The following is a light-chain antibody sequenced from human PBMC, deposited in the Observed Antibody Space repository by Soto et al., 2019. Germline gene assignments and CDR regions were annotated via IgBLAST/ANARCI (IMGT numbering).Light chain of an antibody. V-gene: IGKV3-20*01. CDR3: QQYGTSPIT. J-gene: IGKJ5*01. CDR1: QSVTSTY. CDR2: DTS. Sequence: EIVLTQSPGTLSLSPGERATLSCRAAQSVTSTYLAWYQQRPGQPPTLLISDTSIRATGIPDRFSGSGSGTDFTLAISRLEPEDFAVYYCQQYGTSPITFGQGTRLENK.